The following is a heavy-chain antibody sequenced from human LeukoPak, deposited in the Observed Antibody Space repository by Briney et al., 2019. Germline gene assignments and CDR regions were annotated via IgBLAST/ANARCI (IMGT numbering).Heavy chain of an antibody. D-gene: IGHD5-24*01. CDR1: GFTFSSYW. J-gene: IGHJ6*03. CDR2: INSNGSST. V-gene: IGHV3-74*01. Sequence: GGSLRLSCAASGFTFSSYWMHWVRQAPGKGLVWVSRINSNGSSTSYADSVKGRFTISRDNAKNTLYLQMNSLRAEDTAVYYCARGTWATLYYYYMDVWGKGTTVTVSS. CDR3: ARGTWATLYYYYMDV.